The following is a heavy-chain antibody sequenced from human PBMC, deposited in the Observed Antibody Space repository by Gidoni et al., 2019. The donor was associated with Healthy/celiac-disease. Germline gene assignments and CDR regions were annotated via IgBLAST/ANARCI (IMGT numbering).Heavy chain of an antibody. CDR3: ARDKDIVVVVAATQAFDY. CDR2: ISYDGSNK. CDR1: GFTFRSYA. V-gene: IGHV3-30-3*01. J-gene: IGHJ4*02. Sequence: QVQLVESGGGVVQPGRSLRLSCAASGFTFRSYAMHWVRQAPGKGLEWVAVISYDGSNKYYADSVKGRFTISRDNSKNTLYLQMNSLRAEDTAVYYCARDKDIVVVVAATQAFDYWGQGTLVTVSS. D-gene: IGHD2-15*01.